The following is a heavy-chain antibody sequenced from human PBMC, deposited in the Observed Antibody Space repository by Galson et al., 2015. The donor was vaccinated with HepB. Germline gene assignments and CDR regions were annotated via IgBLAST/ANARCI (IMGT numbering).Heavy chain of an antibody. Sequence: TCTVSSGSVSSYYWSWIRQPPGRGLEWIAYIYYSGSTNYNPSLKNRLTISIDTSKNQFSLKLSSVTAADTAVYYCARHPPSSAFDIWGQGTMVTVSS. J-gene: IGHJ3*02. CDR1: SGSVSSYY. V-gene: IGHV4-59*08. CDR2: IYYSGST. CDR3: ARHPPSSAFDI.